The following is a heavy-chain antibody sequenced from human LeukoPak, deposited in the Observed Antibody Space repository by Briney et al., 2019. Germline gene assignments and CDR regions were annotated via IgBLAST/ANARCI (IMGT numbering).Heavy chain of an antibody. CDR1: GFIFDNYA. V-gene: IGHV3-43*02. CDR3: ARESGTSGWYDY. CDR2: ISGDGGST. D-gene: IGHD6-19*01. J-gene: IGHJ4*02. Sequence: GGSLRLSCAAPGFIFDNYAIHWVRQAPGKGLEWVSLISGDGGSTFYADSVRGRFTISRDNTRKSLSLQMSSLRSEDTALYYCARESGTSGWYDYWGQGTLVTVSS.